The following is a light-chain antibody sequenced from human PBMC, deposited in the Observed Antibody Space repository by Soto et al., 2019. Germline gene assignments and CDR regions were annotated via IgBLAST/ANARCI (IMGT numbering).Light chain of an antibody. CDR1: SSDVGGYNY. V-gene: IGLV2-8*01. CDR3: SSYAGSNSVL. J-gene: IGLJ2*01. Sequence: QSALTQPPSASGSPGQSVTISCTGMSSDVGGYNYVSWYQQHPGKAPKLMIYEVTKRPSGVPDRFSGSKSGNTAFLTVSGLQAEDEADYYCSSYAGSNSVLFGGGTKVTVL. CDR2: EVT.